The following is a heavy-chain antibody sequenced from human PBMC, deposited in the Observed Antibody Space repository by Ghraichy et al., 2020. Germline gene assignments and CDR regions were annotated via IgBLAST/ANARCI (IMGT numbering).Heavy chain of an antibody. V-gene: IGHV4-31*03. CDR3: ARAAQEGYSYGFFDY. Sequence: SETLSLTCTVSGGPISSGGYYWSWIRQHPGKGLEWIGYIYYSGSTYYNPSLKSRVTISVDTSKNQLSLKLSSATAADTAVYYCARAAQEGYSYGFFDYWGQGTLVTVSS. CDR2: IYYSGST. CDR1: GGPISSGGYY. J-gene: IGHJ4*02. D-gene: IGHD5-18*01.